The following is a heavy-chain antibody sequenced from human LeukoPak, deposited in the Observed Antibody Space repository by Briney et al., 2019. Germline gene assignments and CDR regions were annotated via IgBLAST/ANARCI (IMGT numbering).Heavy chain of an antibody. V-gene: IGHV4-34*01. CDR1: GGSFSGYY. CDR2: INHSGST. D-gene: IGHD3-3*01. CDR3: ARQYYDFWSGYHSPFDY. Sequence: KPSETLSLTCAVYGGSFSGYYWSWIRQPPGKGLEWIGEINHSGSTNYNPSLKSRVTISVDTSKNQFSLKLSSVTAADTAVYYCARQYYDFWSGYHSPFDYWGQGTLVTVSS. J-gene: IGHJ4*02.